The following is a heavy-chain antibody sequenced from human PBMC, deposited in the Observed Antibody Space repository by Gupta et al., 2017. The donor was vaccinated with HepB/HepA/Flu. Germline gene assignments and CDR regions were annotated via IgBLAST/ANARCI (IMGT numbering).Heavy chain of an antibody. J-gene: IGHJ3*02. CDR3: ARASGGWYGDAFDI. Sequence: QVQLVESGGGVVQPGRSLRLSCAASGFTFSRYAMPWVRQAPGKGLEWVAVISYDGSNKYYADSVKGRFTISRDNSKNTLYLQMNSLRAEDTAVYYCARASGGWYGDAFDIWGQGTMVTVSS. V-gene: IGHV3-30-3*01. D-gene: IGHD6-19*01. CDR2: ISYDGSNK. CDR1: GFTFSRYA.